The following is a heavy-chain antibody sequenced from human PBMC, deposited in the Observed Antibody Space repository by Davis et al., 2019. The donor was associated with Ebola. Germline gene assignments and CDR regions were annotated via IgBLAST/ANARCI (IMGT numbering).Heavy chain of an antibody. CDR1: GGSISSSSYY. Sequence: SETLSLTCTVSGGSISSSSYYWGWIRQPPGKGLEWIGSIYYSGSTYYNPSLKSRVTISVDTSKNQFSLKLSSVTAADTAVYYCARLKSLGGYYYYYGMDVWGQGTTVTVSS. CDR3: ARLKSLGGYYYYYGMDV. CDR2: IYYSGST. V-gene: IGHV4-39*01. D-gene: IGHD3-16*01. J-gene: IGHJ6*02.